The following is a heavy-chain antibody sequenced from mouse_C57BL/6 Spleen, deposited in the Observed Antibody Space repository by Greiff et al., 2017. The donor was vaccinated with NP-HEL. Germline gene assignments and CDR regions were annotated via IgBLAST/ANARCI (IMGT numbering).Heavy chain of an antibody. CDR1: GYTFTSYW. V-gene: IGHV1-52*01. Sequence: VQLQQPGAELVRPGSSVKLSCKASGYTFTSYWMHLVKQRPIQGLEWIGNIDPSDSETHYNQKFKDKATFTVDKSSSTAYMQLSSLTSEDSAVYYCARSFYDYDGTGSFLQYWGQGTTLTVSS. CDR2: IDPSDSET. CDR3: ARSFYDYDGTGSFLQY. J-gene: IGHJ2*01. D-gene: IGHD2-4*01.